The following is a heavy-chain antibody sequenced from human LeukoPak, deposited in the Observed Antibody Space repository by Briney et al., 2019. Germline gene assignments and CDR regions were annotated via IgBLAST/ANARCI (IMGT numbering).Heavy chain of an antibody. CDR1: GFTFSSYA. D-gene: IGHD6-13*01. V-gene: IGHV3-23*01. J-gene: IGHJ5*02. Sequence: PGGSLRLSCAASGFTFSSYAMSCVRQDPGKGLEWVSVITNGGNTYYADSVKGRFTIARDNSKNTLFLQMNSLRAEDTAVYYCAKEYSSSWYTVWFDPGGQGTLVTVSS. CDR3: AKEYSSSWYTVWFDP. CDR2: ITNGGNT.